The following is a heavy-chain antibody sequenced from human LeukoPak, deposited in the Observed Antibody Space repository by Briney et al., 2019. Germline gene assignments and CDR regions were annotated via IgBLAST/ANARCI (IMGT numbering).Heavy chain of an antibody. J-gene: IGHJ4*02. CDR1: GDSISSSSFY. CDR2: IYHSGST. D-gene: IGHD3-22*01. Sequence: SETLSLTCTVSGDSISSSSFYWAWIRQPPGKGLEWIGSIYHSGSTYYNPSLKSRVTISIDTSKSQFSLNLSSVTAADTAVYFCARDPDYYDPGYWGQGTLVTVSS. CDR3: ARDPDYYDPGY. V-gene: IGHV4-39*07.